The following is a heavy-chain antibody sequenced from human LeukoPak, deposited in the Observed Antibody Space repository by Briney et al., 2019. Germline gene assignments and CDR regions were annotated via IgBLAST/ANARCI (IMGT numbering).Heavy chain of an antibody. J-gene: IGHJ6*02. CDR3: ARDPVAGSLYYYYGMDV. CDR2: IIPIFGTA. CDR1: GGTFSSYA. V-gene: IGHV1-69*13. Sequence: RASVKVSCKASGGTFSSYAISWVRQAPGQGLEWMGGIIPIFGTANYAQKFQGRVTITADESTSTAYMELSSLRSEDTAVYYCARDPVAGSLYYYYGMDVWGQGTTVTVSS. D-gene: IGHD6-19*01.